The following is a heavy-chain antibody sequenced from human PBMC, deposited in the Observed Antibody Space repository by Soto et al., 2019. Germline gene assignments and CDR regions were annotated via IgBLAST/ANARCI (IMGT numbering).Heavy chain of an antibody. Sequence: QVQLVDSGGGVVQPGRSLRLSCVASGFSFSFYGMHWVRQAPGKGLEWVAVISYDGGSKFYTYSVKGRFSISRDNSKNTVYLQMKGLRVDDTAVYYCAKDAYTRIEYRSGQSRVDSWGQGTLVTVSS. CDR1: GFSFSFYG. V-gene: IGHV3-30*18. J-gene: IGHJ4*02. CDR2: ISYDGGSK. CDR3: AKDAYTRIEYRSGQSRVDS. D-gene: IGHD5-18*01.